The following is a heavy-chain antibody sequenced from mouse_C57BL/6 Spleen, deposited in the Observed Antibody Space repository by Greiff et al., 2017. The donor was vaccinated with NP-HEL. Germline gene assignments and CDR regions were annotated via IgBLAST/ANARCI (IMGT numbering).Heavy chain of an antibody. Sequence: EVQRVESGPGLVKPSQSLSLTCSVTGYSITSGYYWTWIRQFPGNKLEWMGYISYDGSNNSNPSLKNRISITRDTSKNQFFLKLNSVTTEDTATYYCARRDYGNYGYAMDYWGQGTSVTVSS. CDR3: ARRDYGNYGYAMDY. V-gene: IGHV3-6*01. J-gene: IGHJ4*01. CDR1: GYSITSGYY. D-gene: IGHD2-1*01. CDR2: ISYDGSN.